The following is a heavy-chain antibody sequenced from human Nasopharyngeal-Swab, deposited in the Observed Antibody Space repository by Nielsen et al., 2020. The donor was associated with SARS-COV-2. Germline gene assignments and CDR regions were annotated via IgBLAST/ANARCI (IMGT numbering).Heavy chain of an antibody. Sequence: WIRQPPGKGLEWIGNIYYSGSAYYNPSLKSRVTISADTSKNQFSLNLISVTAADAAVYYCARVGRVIDYWGQGTLVTVSS. CDR2: IYYSGSA. CDR3: ARVGRVIDY. V-gene: IGHV4-39*07. J-gene: IGHJ4*02. D-gene: IGHD1-14*01.